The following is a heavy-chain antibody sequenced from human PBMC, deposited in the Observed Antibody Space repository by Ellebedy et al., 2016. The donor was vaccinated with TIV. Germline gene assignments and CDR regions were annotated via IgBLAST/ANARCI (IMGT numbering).Heavy chain of an antibody. CDR3: ARVGATRIYYYYYYMDV. CDR2: ISYDGSNK. D-gene: IGHD1-26*01. V-gene: IGHV3-30-3*01. CDR1: GFTFSSYA. Sequence: GGSLRLSXAASGFTFSSYAMSWVRQAPGKGLEWVAVISYDGSNKYYADSVKGRFTISRDNSKNTLYLQMNSLRAEDTAVYYCARVGATRIYYYYYYMDVWGKGTTVTVSS. J-gene: IGHJ6*03.